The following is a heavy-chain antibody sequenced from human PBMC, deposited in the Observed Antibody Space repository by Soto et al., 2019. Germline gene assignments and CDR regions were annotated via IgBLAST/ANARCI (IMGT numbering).Heavy chain of an antibody. CDR3: ARWGGDYGDFRTDAFDI. V-gene: IGHV4-59*08. CDR2: IYYSGST. J-gene: IGHJ3*02. D-gene: IGHD4-17*01. CDR1: GGSISSYY. Sequence: QVQLQESGPGLVKPSETLSLTCTVSGGSISSYYWSWIRQPPGKGLGWLGYIYYSGSTNYNPSLKSRVTISVDTSKNQFSLKLSSVTAADTDVYYCARWGGDYGDFRTDAFDIWGQGTMVTVSS.